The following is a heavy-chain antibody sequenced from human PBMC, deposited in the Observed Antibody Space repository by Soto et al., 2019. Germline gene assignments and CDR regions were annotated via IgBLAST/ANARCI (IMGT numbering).Heavy chain of an antibody. Sequence: ASVKVSCKASGFIFTNHAMQWVRQAPGQRLEWMGWINAGNGHTKYSQNFQGRVTITRDTSASTVYMELSSLISEDAAIYYCARGIWTMTRGAYYFDNWGQGTLVTV. V-gene: IGHV1-3*01. CDR1: GFIFTNHA. D-gene: IGHD3-10*01. J-gene: IGHJ4*02. CDR2: INAGNGHT. CDR3: ARGIWTMTRGAYYFDN.